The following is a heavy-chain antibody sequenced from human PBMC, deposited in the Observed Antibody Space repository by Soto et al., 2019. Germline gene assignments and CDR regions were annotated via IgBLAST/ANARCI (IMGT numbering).Heavy chain of an antibody. V-gene: IGHV3-73*02. J-gene: IGHJ5*02. Sequence: EVQLVESGGGLVQPGGSLKLSCAASGFTFSDSAIHWVRQAPGKGLEWVGRIASRPEGYTTTYGASVTGRVTVSRDDSERRAYLQLHSLTPEDTAVYYCAKYSGSLSIPAPLGQGTLVTVSS. CDR3: AKYSGSLSIPAP. D-gene: IGHD1-26*01. CDR2: IASRPEGYTT. CDR1: GFTFSDSA.